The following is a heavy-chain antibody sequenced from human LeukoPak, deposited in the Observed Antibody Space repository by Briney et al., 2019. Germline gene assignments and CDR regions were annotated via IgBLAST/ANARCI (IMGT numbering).Heavy chain of an antibody. CDR1: GFTISSYW. CDR2: IKQEGSEK. Sequence: GGSLRLSCAASGFTISSYWMSWVRQAPGKGLEWVANIKQEGSEKYYVDSVKGRFTISRDNAKNSLYLQMNSLRAEDTAVYYCARGHTAVTRHFDFWGQGTLVTVSS. CDR3: ARGHTAVTRHFDF. D-gene: IGHD4-17*01. J-gene: IGHJ4*02. V-gene: IGHV3-7*01.